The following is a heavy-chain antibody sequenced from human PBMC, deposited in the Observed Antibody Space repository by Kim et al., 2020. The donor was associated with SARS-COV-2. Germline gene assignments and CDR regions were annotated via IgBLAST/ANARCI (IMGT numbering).Heavy chain of an antibody. CDR3: ARDFGFGDILGSGGYYGMDV. Sequence: SETLSLTCTVSGGSISSSSYYWGWIRQPPGKGLEWIGSIYYSGSTYYNPSLKSRVTISVDTSKNQFSLKLSSVTAADTAVYYCARDFGFGDILGSGGYYGMDVWGQGTTVTVSS. D-gene: IGHD3-9*01. CDR1: GGSISSSSYY. CDR2: IYYSGST. J-gene: IGHJ6*02. V-gene: IGHV4-39*07.